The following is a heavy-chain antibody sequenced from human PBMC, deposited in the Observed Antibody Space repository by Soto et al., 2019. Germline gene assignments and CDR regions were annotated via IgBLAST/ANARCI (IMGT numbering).Heavy chain of an antibody. CDR2: VNPSGGHT. V-gene: IGHV1-46*01. D-gene: IGHD2-21*02. Sequence: QVQLMQSGAEVKKPGASVKVSCKASGDTFTDYYIHWVRQAPGQGLEWMGTVNPSGGHTTYAQHSLGRVTWTRVASTITHDMELTSLSSAGTAKSYGAREGHVVVVTSALDYWGQGTRVTVSS. CDR3: AREGHVVVVTSALDY. CDR1: GDTFTDYY. J-gene: IGHJ4*02.